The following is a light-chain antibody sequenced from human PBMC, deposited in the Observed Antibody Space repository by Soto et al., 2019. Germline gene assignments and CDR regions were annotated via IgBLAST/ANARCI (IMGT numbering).Light chain of an antibody. J-gene: IGKJ3*01. CDR3: QQYGTSST. CDR2: GAS. Sequence: EIVLTQSPGTLSLSPGERATLSCRASQSVSSSYLAWYQQKPGQAPRLLISGASSRATGIPDRFSGSGSGTAFTLTISSLEPEDLAMYYYQQYGTSSTFGPGTKVDIK. V-gene: IGKV3-20*01. CDR1: QSVSSSY.